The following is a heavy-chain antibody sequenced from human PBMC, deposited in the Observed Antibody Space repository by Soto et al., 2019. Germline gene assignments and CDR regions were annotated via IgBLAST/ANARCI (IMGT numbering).Heavy chain of an antibody. CDR3: AGAYCSGTTCYGLYGMDV. CDR2: MSGSGGGT. D-gene: IGHD2-2*01. CDR1: GFSFTNYA. Sequence: GGSLRLSCAASGFSFTNYAMHWVHQASGKGLEWVSSMSGSGGGTYYADSVKGRFTISRDNSKNTLFLQMNSLRAEDTALYYCAGAYCSGTTCYGLYGMDVWGQGTTVTVSS. V-gene: IGHV3-23*01. J-gene: IGHJ6*02.